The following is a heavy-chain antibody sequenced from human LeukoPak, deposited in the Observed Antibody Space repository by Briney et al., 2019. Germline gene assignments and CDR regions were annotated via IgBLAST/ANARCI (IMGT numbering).Heavy chain of an antibody. CDR2: INPSGGST. CDR3: ARVPVPGYSYGGPDY. D-gene: IGHD5-18*01. V-gene: IGHV1-46*01. CDR1: GYTFTGYY. J-gene: IGHJ4*02. Sequence: ASVKVSFKASGYTFTGYYIHWVRQAPGQGLEWMGIINPSGGSTSYAQKFQGRVTMTRDTSTSTVYMELSSLRSEDTAVYYCARVPVPGYSYGGPDYWGQGTLVTVSS.